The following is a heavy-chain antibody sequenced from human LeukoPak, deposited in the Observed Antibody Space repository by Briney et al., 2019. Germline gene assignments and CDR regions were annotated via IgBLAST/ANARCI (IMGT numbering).Heavy chain of an antibody. CDR2: ISSNGGST. CDR3: AREFSVNDAFDI. CDR1: GFTFSSYA. Sequence: GGSLRLSCAASGFTFSSYAMHWVRQAPGKGLEYVSAISSNGGSTYYANSVKGRFTISRDNSKNTLYLQMGSLRAEAMAVYYCAREFSVNDAFDIWGQGTMVTVSS. V-gene: IGHV3-64*01. J-gene: IGHJ3*02.